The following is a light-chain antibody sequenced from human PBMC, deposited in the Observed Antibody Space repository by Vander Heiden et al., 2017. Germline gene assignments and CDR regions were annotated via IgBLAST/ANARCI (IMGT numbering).Light chain of an antibody. CDR2: WAS. V-gene: IGKV4-1*01. CDR1: QSVLYSSSNKNY. Sequence: DIVMTQSPDSLAVFLGERATINCKSSQSVLYSSSNKNYLAWYQQKPGQPPKLLIYWASTRESGVPDRFSGSGSGTDFTLTISSLQAEDVAVYYCQQYYSTPLFTFGPGTKVDIK. CDR3: QQYYSTPLFT. J-gene: IGKJ3*01.